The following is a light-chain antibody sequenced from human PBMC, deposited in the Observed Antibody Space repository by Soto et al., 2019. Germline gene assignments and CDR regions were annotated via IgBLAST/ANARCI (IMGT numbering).Light chain of an antibody. Sequence: QAVLTQPPSVSGSPGQSVTISCTVTSSDVGDYEHVSWYQLAPGTAPKLLISDVINRPSGVPDRFSGSKSGNTPSLTISGLQDEDEADYYCGLFTSSATWVFGGGTKVTVL. J-gene: IGLJ3*02. V-gene: IGLV2-18*01. CDR2: DVI. CDR3: GLFTSSATWV. CDR1: SSDVGDYEH.